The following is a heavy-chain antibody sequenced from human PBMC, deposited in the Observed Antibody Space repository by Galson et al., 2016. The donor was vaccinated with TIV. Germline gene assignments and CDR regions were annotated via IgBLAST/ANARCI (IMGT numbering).Heavy chain of an antibody. V-gene: IGHV3-23*01. CDR3: AKPEGDGDYSLGAAFDF. J-gene: IGHJ3*01. CDR2: ISLSGTTT. CDR1: GFSAGNYV. Sequence: SLRLSCAASGFSAGNYVMSWDRQAPGKGLEWVSGISLSGTTTYYADSVRGRFTIPRDNSKYTLYLQMNSLRAEDTAVYYCAKPEGDGDYSLGAAFDFWGQGTMVSVSS. D-gene: IGHD4-17*01.